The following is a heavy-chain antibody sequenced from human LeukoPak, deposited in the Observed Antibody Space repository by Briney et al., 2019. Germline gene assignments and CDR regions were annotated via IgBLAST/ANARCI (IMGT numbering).Heavy chain of an antibody. Sequence: GASVQVSCKTSGYTFTNHGISWVRQAPGQGLEWMGRINTYTGNTDYAQSFQGRVTLTTETGTTTVYMELRSLRSEDTAVYYCARDSQARDWFDPWGQGTLVTVSS. J-gene: IGHJ5*02. CDR2: INTYTGNT. V-gene: IGHV1-18*01. CDR3: ARDSQARDWFDP. CDR1: GYTFTNHG.